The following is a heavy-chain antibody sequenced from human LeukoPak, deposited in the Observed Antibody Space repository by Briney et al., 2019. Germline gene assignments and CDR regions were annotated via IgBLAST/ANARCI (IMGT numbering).Heavy chain of an antibody. CDR1: GGTFSSYA. CDR3: ARSRWGSERAFDI. Sequence: GASVKVSCKASGGTFSSYAISWVRQAPGQGLEWMGGIIPIFGTANYAQKFQGRVTITADKSTSTAYMELSSLRSEDTAVYYCARSRWGSERAFDIWGQGTMVTVSS. V-gene: IGHV1-69*06. CDR2: IIPIFGTA. J-gene: IGHJ3*02. D-gene: IGHD2-8*02.